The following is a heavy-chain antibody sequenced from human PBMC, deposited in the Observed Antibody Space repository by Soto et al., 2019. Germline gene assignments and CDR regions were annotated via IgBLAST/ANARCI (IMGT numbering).Heavy chain of an antibody. Sequence: EVQLVESGGGLVQPGRSLRLSCAASGFTFDDYAMHWVRQAPGKGLEWVSGINWNSGSIGYADSVKGRFTISRDNAKNSLYLQMNSLRTEDTALYYCAKEKGFGGVRKGMDVWDQGTTVTVSS. CDR1: GFTFDDYA. V-gene: IGHV3-9*01. D-gene: IGHD3-16*01. CDR2: INWNSGSI. J-gene: IGHJ6*02. CDR3: AKEKGFGGVRKGMDV.